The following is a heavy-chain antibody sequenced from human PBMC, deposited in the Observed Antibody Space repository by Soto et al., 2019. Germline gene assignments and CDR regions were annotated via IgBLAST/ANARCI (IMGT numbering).Heavy chain of an antibody. CDR3: ARGLGYCSSTSCSSFDY. CDR1: GFTFSSYA. D-gene: IGHD2-2*01. V-gene: IGHV3-30-3*01. CDR2: ISYDGSNK. J-gene: IGHJ4*02. Sequence: PVGSLRLSCAASGFTFSSYAMHWVRQATGKGLEWVAVISYDGSNKYYADSVKGRFTISRDNSKNTLYLQMNSLRAEDTAVYYCARGLGYCSSTSCSSFDYWGQGTLVTVSS.